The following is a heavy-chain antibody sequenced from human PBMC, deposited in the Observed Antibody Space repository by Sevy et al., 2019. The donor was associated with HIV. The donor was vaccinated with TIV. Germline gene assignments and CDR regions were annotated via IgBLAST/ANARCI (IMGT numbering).Heavy chain of an antibody. Sequence: SETLSLTCTVSGGSISSGDYYWSWIRQPPGKGLEWIGYIYYSGSTYYNPSLKSRVTISVDTSTNQFSLKLSSVTAADTAVYYCARAEMATIIGTYFDYWGQGTLVTVSS. CDR3: ARAEMATIIGTYFDY. D-gene: IGHD5-12*01. V-gene: IGHV4-30-4*01. CDR2: IYYSGST. J-gene: IGHJ4*02. CDR1: GGSISSGDYY.